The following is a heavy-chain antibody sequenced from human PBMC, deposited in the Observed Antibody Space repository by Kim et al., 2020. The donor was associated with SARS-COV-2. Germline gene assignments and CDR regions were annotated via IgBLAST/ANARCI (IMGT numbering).Heavy chain of an antibody. V-gene: IGHV1-18*04. Sequence: ASVKVSCKASGYTFTSYGISWVRQAPGQGLEWMGWISAYNGNTNYAQMLQGRVTMTTDTSTSTAYMELRSLRSDDTAVYYCQLYCGGDCSTDYWGQGTLVTVSS. CDR1: GYTFTSYG. CDR3: QLYCGGDCSTDY. D-gene: IGHD2-21*02. CDR2: ISAYNGNT. J-gene: IGHJ4*02.